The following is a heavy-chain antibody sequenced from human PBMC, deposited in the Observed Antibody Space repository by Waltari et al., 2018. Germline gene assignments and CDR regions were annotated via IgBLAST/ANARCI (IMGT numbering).Heavy chain of an antibody. CDR3: ARSGWLDS. V-gene: IGHV3-11*04. CDR1: GFSFSEYY. Sequence: QVQLVESGGGLVKPGGSLRLSCLASGFSFSEYYMNWVRQAPGRGLGGIATLSSGSGYIYYADSVKGRFTISRDNAKNTLFLQMNALSDEDTAVYYCARSGWLDSWGLGTLVTVSS. CDR2: LSSGSGYI. J-gene: IGHJ4*02. D-gene: IGHD6-19*01.